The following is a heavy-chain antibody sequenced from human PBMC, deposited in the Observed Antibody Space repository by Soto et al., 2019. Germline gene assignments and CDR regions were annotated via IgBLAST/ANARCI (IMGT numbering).Heavy chain of an antibody. D-gene: IGHD3-10*01. CDR1: GYIFTSYW. Sequence: PGESLKISCEASGYIFTSYWIAWVRQMPGKGLEWMGMIYPGDSDTQYSPSFQGQITISADKSINTVYLQWSSLKASDTAIYFCAGLDWNFYKTGDVWGQGTTVTVSS. J-gene: IGHJ6*02. CDR2: IYPGDSDT. V-gene: IGHV5-51*01. CDR3: AGLDWNFYKTGDV.